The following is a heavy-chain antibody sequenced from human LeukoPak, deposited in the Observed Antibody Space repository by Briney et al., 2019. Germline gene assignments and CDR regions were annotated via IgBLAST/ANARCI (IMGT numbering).Heavy chain of an antibody. J-gene: IGHJ3*02. CDR1: GFTFSSYS. CDR3: ARWNHYYGSGSYAFDI. CDR2: ISSSSSTI. D-gene: IGHD3-10*01. Sequence: QPGGSLRLSCAASGFTFSSYSMNWVRQAPGKGLEWVSYISSSSSTIYYADSVKGRFTISRDNAKNSLYLQMNSLRAEDTAVYYCARWNHYYGSGSYAFDIWGQGTMVTVSS. V-gene: IGHV3-48*01.